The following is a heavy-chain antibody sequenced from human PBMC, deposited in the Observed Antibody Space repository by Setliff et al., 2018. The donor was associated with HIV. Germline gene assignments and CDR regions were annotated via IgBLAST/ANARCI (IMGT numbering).Heavy chain of an antibody. J-gene: IGHJ4*02. Sequence: ASVKVSCKTSGYTFTSYDINWVRQATGQGLEWMGWMNPNSGNTNYAQKLQGRVTMTTDTSTSTAYMELRSLRSDDTAVYFCAREHSTTWPYFDFWGQGTLVTVSS. D-gene: IGHD6-13*01. V-gene: IGHV1-18*01. CDR1: GYTFTSYD. CDR2: MNPNSGNT. CDR3: AREHSTTWPYFDF.